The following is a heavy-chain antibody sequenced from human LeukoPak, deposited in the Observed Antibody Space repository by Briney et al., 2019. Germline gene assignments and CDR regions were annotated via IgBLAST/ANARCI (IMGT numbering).Heavy chain of an antibody. Sequence: AXXXXSCKASGYTFTSYGISWVRQAPGQGLEWMGWISAYNGNTNYAQKLQGRVTMTTDTSTSTAYMELRSLRSDDTAVYYCARLATMVRGVIINAPDYWGQGTLVTVFS. J-gene: IGHJ4*02. V-gene: IGHV1-18*01. CDR2: ISAYNGNT. CDR3: ARLATMVRGVIINAPDY. CDR1: GYTFTSYG. D-gene: IGHD3-10*01.